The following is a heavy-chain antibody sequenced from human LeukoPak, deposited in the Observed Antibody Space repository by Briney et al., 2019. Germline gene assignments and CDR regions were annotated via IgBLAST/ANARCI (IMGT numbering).Heavy chain of an antibody. V-gene: IGHV4-59*01. Sequence: SETLSLTCTVSGGSISRYYWSWIRQPPGKGLEWIGYIYYSGSTNYNPSLKSRVTISVDTSKNQFSLKLSSVTAADTAVYYCARVTENYDFWSGSLRGSYYYMDVWGKGTTVTVSS. CDR1: GGSISRYY. CDR2: IYYSGST. D-gene: IGHD3-3*01. J-gene: IGHJ6*03. CDR3: ARVTENYDFWSGSLRGSYYYMDV.